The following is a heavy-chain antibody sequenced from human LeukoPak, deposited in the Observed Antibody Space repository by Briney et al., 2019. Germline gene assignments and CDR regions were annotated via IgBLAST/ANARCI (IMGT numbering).Heavy chain of an antibody. D-gene: IGHD2-15*01. CDR1: GFTFSSYS. V-gene: IGHV3-21*01. CDR3: AKDGAPYCSGATCYSAADY. Sequence: PGGSLRLSCAASGFTFSSYSMNWVRQAPGKGLEWVSSICSSSSYVYYADSVKGRFTISRDNTKNSLYLQMNSLRAEDTAVYYCAKDGAPYCSGATCYSAADYWGQGTLVTVSS. J-gene: IGHJ4*02. CDR2: ICSSSSYV.